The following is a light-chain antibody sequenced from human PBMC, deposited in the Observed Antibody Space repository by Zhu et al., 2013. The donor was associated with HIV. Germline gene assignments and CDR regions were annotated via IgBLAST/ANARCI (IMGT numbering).Light chain of an antibody. J-gene: IGKJ1*01. CDR2: GTS. V-gene: IGKV1-8*01. CDR1: QGINGY. Sequence: AIRLTQSPSSLSASTGDRVTITCRASQGINGYLAWYQQKPGKVPKLLIYGTSTLQSGVPSRFSGSGSETDFTLTISCLQSEDLAIYYCQQYYSLVTFGQGTKVEIK. CDR3: QQYYSLVT.